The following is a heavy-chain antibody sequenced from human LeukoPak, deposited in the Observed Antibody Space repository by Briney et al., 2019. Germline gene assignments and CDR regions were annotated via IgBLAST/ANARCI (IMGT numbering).Heavy chain of an antibody. Sequence: KVSCKASGYTFTSYGISWVRQAPGQGLEWMGWISAYNGNTNYAQKLQGRVTMTTDTSTSTAYMELRSLRSDDTAVYYCARVTRRDYGRTGFDYWGQGTLVTVSS. CDR3: ARVTRRDYGRTGFDY. D-gene: IGHD4-17*01. CDR2: ISAYNGNT. V-gene: IGHV1-18*04. J-gene: IGHJ4*02. CDR1: GYTFTSYG.